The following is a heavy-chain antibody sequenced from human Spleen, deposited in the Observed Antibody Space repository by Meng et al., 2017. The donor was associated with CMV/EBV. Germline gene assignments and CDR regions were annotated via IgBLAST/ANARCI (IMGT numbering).Heavy chain of an antibody. CDR3: ARVAAGNYFDY. J-gene: IGHJ4*02. Sequence: GESLKISCAASGFTFSDYFMSWIRQAPGKGLEWVGYISRSGTTIYYADSMKGRFIISRDNSKNTLYLQMNSLRAEDTAVYYCARVAAGNYFDYWGQGTLVTVSS. V-gene: IGHV3-11*04. CDR1: GFTFSDYF. CDR2: ISRSGTTI. D-gene: IGHD6-13*01.